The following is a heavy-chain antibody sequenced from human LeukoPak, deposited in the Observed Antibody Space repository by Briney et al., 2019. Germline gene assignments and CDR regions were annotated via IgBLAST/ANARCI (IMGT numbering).Heavy chain of an antibody. Sequence: GTLRLTCAASGFTFSDYSMNWVRHAPGNGLKWISYIGIDSGNTNYADSVKGRFTISGDKAKNSLYLQMNSLRVEDTAVYYCARDYKYAFDNWGQGTLVTVSS. V-gene: IGHV3-48*01. CDR2: IGIDSGNT. CDR3: ARDYKYAFDN. D-gene: IGHD2-8*01. J-gene: IGHJ4*02. CDR1: GFTFSDYS.